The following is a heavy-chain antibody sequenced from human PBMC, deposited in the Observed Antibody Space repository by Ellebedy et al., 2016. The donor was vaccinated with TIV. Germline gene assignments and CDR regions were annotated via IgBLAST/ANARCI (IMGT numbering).Heavy chain of an antibody. CDR3: ARAGDYNLLSPAGGY. CDR1: GFTFSGYS. CDR2: IKQDGGEK. D-gene: IGHD4-17*01. V-gene: IGHV3-7*01. J-gene: IGHJ4*02. Sequence: GESLKISCVASGFTFSGYSMSWVRQARGKGLEWVATIKQDGGEKFYVDSVKGRFTVSRDNAKDSLYLQMDSLRADDTAVYYCARAGDYNLLSPAGGYWGQGTLVTVSS.